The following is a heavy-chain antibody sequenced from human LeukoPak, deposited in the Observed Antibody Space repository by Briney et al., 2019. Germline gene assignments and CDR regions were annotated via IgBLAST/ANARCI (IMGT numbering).Heavy chain of an antibody. CDR2: IRYDGSNK. D-gene: IGHD5-12*01. J-gene: IGHJ6*03. V-gene: IGHV3-30*02. Sequence: GGSLRLSCAASGFTFSSYGMHWVRQAPGEGLEWVACIRYDGSNKYYADSVKGRFTISRGNAKNSLYLQMNSLRPEDTALYYCAKSGGVATILYMDVWGKGTTVTVSS. CDR3: AKSGGVATILYMDV. CDR1: GFTFSSYG.